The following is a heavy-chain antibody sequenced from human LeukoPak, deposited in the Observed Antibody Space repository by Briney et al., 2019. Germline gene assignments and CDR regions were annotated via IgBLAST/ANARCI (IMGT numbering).Heavy chain of an antibody. D-gene: IGHD1-7*01. CDR2: INPNSGGT. V-gene: IGHV1-2*02. CDR1: GYTFTGYY. CDR3: AREKWGNWNYVGPRGGFDP. Sequence: GASVKVSCTASGYTFTGYYMHWVRQAPGQGLEWMGWINPNSGGTNYAQKFQGRVTMTRDTSISTAYMELSRLRSDDTAVYYCAREKWGNWNYVGPRGGFDPWGQGTLVTVSS. J-gene: IGHJ5*02.